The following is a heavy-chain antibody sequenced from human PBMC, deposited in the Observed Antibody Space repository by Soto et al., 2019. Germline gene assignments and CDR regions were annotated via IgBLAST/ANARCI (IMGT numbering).Heavy chain of an antibody. CDR1: GFAFSTYA. CDR2: ISGSGGSS. J-gene: IGHJ6*02. Sequence: GGSLRLSCAAAGFAFSTYAMTWVRQAPGKGLEWVSVISGSGGSSYYAASVKGWFTISRDNSKNTLFLQTNGLRAEDTAVYYCAKVTKRAAAGRYEYYKYGMDVWGQGTTVTVSS. V-gene: IGHV3-23*01. D-gene: IGHD6-13*01. CDR3: AKVTKRAAAGRYEYYKYGMDV.